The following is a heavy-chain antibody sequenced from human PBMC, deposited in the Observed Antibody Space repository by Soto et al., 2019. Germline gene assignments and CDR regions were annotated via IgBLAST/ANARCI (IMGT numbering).Heavy chain of an antibody. CDR3: ARQAGRELIDY. D-gene: IGHD1-26*01. J-gene: IGHJ4*02. Sequence: GESLKISCKASGYTFTKFWIGWVRQMPGKGLEWMAIVYPGDSDTRYNPSLQGQVTVSADKSINTAYLQWNRLNASDTAIYYCARQAGRELIDYWGQGXLVTVSS. CDR2: VYPGDSDT. V-gene: IGHV5-51*01. CDR1: GYTFTKFW.